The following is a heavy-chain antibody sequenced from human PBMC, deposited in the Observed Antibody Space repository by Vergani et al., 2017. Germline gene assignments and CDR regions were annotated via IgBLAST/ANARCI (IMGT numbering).Heavy chain of an antibody. Sequence: QVQLVQSGSEVKKPGASVKVSCRASGYTFTNYALNWVRQAPGQGLEWMGWINSNSGNPTYAQDFKGRFVFSLDSSVSTSYLQINSLQPEDTAVYYCVRTRSGSCTGGSCYSGWFDPWGQGTLVAVSS. V-gene: IGHV7-4-1*02. J-gene: IGHJ5*02. CDR2: INSNSGNP. CDR3: VRTRSGSCTGGSCYSGWFDP. D-gene: IGHD2-15*01. CDR1: GYTFTNYA.